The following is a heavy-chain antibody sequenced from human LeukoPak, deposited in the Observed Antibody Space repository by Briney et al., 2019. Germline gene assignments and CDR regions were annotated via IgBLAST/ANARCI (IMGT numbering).Heavy chain of an antibody. CDR3: SRRFRD. Sequence: GGSLRLSCAASGFTFSSYSMNWVRQAPGKGLEWVAHIRADGTTKWYADSVRGRFNIARDNARNSLFLQMNSLRAEDTATYYCSRRFRDWGQGILVTVSS. CDR2: IRADGTTK. D-gene: IGHD5-24*01. V-gene: IGHV3-48*04. J-gene: IGHJ4*02. CDR1: GFTFSSYS.